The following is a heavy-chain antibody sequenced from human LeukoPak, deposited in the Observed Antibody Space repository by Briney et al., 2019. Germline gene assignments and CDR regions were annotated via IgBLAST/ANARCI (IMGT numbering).Heavy chain of an antibody. CDR3: ARGYFSGGSCHTFDY. CDR2: INTDTGNP. CDR1: GYTFTTYA. J-gene: IGHJ4*02. Sequence: ASVKVSCKASGYTFTTYAMKWVRQAPGQGLEWMGWINTDTGNPTYAQGFTGRFVFSLDTSVSTAYLQISSLKAEDTAVYYCARGYFSGGSCHTFDYWGQGTLVTVSS. D-gene: IGHD2-15*01. V-gene: IGHV7-4-1*02.